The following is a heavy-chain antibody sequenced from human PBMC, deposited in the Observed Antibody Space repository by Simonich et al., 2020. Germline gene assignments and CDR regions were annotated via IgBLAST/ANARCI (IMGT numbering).Heavy chain of an antibody. V-gene: IGHV3-33*01. CDR3: ARERAAAGEAFDY. J-gene: IGHJ4*02. Sequence: QVQLVESGGGVVQPGRSLRLSCAASGFTFSSYGMHWVRQAPGKGVEWGAVIWYDGSNKYYADSVKGRFTISRDNSKNTLYLQMNSLRAEDTAVYYCARERAAAGEAFDYWGQGTLVTVSS. CDR1: GFTFSSYG. D-gene: IGHD6-13*01. CDR2: IWYDGSNK.